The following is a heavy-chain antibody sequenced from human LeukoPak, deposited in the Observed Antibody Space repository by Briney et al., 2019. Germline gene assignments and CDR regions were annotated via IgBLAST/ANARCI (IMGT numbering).Heavy chain of an antibody. CDR2: IYYSGST. V-gene: IGHV4-59*08. J-gene: IGHJ4*02. CDR3: ARHVAIDWYYFDY. D-gene: IGHD2-21*01. Sequence: SETLSLTCTVSGVSISSYYWSWFRQPPGKRLEWIGYIYYSGSTNYNPSLKSRVTISVDTSKNQFSLKLSSVTAADTAVYYCARHVAIDWYYFDYWGQGTLVTVSS. CDR1: GVSISSYY.